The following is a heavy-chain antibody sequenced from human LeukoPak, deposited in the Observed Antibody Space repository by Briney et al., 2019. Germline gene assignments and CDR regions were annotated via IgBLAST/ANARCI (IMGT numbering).Heavy chain of an antibody. D-gene: IGHD3-3*01. J-gene: IGHJ4*02. V-gene: IGHV1-3*01. CDR1: GHTSTTYA. Sequence: GASVKVSCKASGHTSTTYAIHWVRQAPGQGLEWMGWINAGNGNIKYSQKFQGRVTITGDTSASTAYMELSSLRSEDTAVYYCARDSGVDAHNDYWGQGTLVTVSS. CDR3: ARDSGVDAHNDY. CDR2: INAGNGNI.